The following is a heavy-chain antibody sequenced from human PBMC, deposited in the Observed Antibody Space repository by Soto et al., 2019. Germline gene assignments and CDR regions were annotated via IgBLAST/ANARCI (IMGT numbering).Heavy chain of an antibody. CDR1: GFTFDGYV. V-gene: IGHV3-9*01. J-gene: IGHJ1*01. Sequence: SPRLSCAASGFTFDGYVIHWVRQAPGKGLEWVSGMSWNAGYIRYASSVKGRFTISRDNAKKSLYLQMNSLRHEDTAFSDWEQDPDHGHHEFFQHWRQGTLVPGAS. D-gene: IGHD4-17*01. CDR2: MSWNAGYI. CDR3: EQDPDHGHHEFFQH.